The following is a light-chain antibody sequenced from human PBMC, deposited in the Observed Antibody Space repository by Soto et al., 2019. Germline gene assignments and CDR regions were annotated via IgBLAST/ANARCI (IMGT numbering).Light chain of an antibody. CDR1: SSNIGAGYD. CDR2: DNS. J-gene: IGLJ3*02. Sequence: QYVLTQPPSVSGAPGQRVTISCTGSSSNIGAGYDVHWYQQLPGTAPKLLIYDNSNRPSGVPDRFSGSKSETSASLAIAGLQAEDEADYYCQSSDTRLNGWVFGGGTKLTVL. V-gene: IGLV1-40*01. CDR3: QSSDTRLNGWV.